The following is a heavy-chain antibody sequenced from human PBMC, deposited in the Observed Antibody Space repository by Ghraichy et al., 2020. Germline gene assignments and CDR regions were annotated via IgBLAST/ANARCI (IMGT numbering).Heavy chain of an antibody. D-gene: IGHD1-26*01. Sequence: GSLRLSCAASGFSFRSHAMHWVRQAPGKGLEWVALISYDGSDKLYADSVKDRFTISRDNSKNTLSLQMTSLRAEDTAVYYCVAEVGPKSFDSWGQGSLVTVSS. V-gene: IGHV3-30*03. CDR2: ISYDGSDK. CDR3: VAEVGPKSFDS. CDR1: GFSFRSHA. J-gene: IGHJ4*02.